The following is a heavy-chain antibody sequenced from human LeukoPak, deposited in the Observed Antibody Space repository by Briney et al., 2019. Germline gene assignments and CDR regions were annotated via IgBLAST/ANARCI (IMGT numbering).Heavy chain of an antibody. CDR2: IIPIFGTA. CDR3: AVGWCGPGEKMNYYYYYMDV. V-gene: IGHV1-69*05. Sequence: VASVKVSCKASGGTFSSYAISWVRQAPGQGLEWMGGIIPIFGTANYAQKFQGRVTITTDESTSTAYMELSSLRSEDTAVYYCAVGWCGPGEKMNYYYYYMDVWGKGTAVTVSS. CDR1: GGTFSSYA. D-gene: IGHD6-19*01. J-gene: IGHJ6*03.